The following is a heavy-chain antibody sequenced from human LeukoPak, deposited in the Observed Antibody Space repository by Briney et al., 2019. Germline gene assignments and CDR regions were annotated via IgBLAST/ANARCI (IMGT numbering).Heavy chain of an antibody. V-gene: IGHV3-7*05. CDR1: EFTFSRYW. Sequence: GGSLRLSCAASEFTFSRYWMSWVRQAPGKGLEWVANIKQDGSEKYYVDSVKGRFTISRDNAKNSLHLQMSSLRVEDTAVYHCARDVYSSSSLDYWGQGILVTVSS. CDR2: IKQDGSEK. CDR3: ARDVYSSSSLDY. J-gene: IGHJ4*02. D-gene: IGHD6-6*01.